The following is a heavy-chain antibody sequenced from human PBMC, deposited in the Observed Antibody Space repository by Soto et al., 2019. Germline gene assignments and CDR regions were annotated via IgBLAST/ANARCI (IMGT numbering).Heavy chain of an antibody. CDR3: ARDPGRDSPIDY. Sequence: QVQLVESGGGVVQPGRSLRLSCTASGFTLSDYGMHWVRQAPGKGLEWVAVIWHDGGAKYYAESVTGRITISRDNSKNTVHLQMNSLGAEVTALYYCARDPGRDSPIDYWGQGTLVTVSS. V-gene: IGHV3-33*01. D-gene: IGHD3-22*01. J-gene: IGHJ4*02. CDR1: GFTLSDYG. CDR2: IWHDGGAK.